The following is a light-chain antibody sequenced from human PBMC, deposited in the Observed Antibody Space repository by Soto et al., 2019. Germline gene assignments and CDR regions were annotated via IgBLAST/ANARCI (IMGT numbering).Light chain of an antibody. CDR1: QSVSRD. CDR2: DIS. CDR3: QQYNDWPLT. J-gene: IGKJ4*01. V-gene: IGKV3D-15*01. Sequence: EIVMTQSPATLSVSPGERATLSCRASQSVSRDLAWYQQKPGQAPRLLSYDISTRATGIPTRFSGSGSGTEFTLTISSLQSEDFAVYYCQQYNDWPLTFGGGTKVEIK.